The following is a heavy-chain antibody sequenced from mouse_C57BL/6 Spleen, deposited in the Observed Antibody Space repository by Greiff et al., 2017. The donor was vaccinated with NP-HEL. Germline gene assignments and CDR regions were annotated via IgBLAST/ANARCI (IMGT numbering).Heavy chain of an antibody. CDR1: GYTFTSYW. Sequence: QVQLKESGAELVKPGASVKLSCKASGYTFTSYWMQWVKQRPGQGLEWIGEIDPSDSYTNYNQKFKGKATLTVDTSSSTAYMQLSSLTSEDSAVYYCAPYYGRKIDYWGQGTTLTVSS. CDR3: APYYGRKIDY. CDR2: IDPSDSYT. D-gene: IGHD1-1*01. J-gene: IGHJ2*01. V-gene: IGHV1-50*01.